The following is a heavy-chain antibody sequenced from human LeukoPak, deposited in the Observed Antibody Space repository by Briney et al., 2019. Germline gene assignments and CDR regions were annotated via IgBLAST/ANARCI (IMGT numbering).Heavy chain of an antibody. V-gene: IGHV1-3*01. J-gene: IGHJ4*02. Sequence: ASVKVSCKASGYTFTGNPIHWVRQAPGQRLEWMGWINSANGHRQYSQKFQGRVTITTDTSASTSYMEVTRLTSEDTAVYYCARWGLADFDYWCRGTLVIASS. CDR1: GYTFTGNP. CDR3: ARWGLADFDY. D-gene: IGHD3/OR15-3a*01. CDR2: INSANGHR.